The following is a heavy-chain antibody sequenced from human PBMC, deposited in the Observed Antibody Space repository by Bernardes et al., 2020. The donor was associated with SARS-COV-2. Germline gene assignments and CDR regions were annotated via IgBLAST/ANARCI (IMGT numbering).Heavy chain of an antibody. J-gene: IGHJ4*02. CDR3: ARDDSKGLGSI. Sequence: GGSLRLSCAASGFTFSDYYMSWMRQAPGKGLEWVSYISSSGSAIYYADSVKGRFTMSRDNVKNSLYLQMNSLRAEDTAVYYCARDDSKGLGSIWGQGTLVIVTS. CDR2: ISSSGSAI. V-gene: IGHV3-11*01. D-gene: IGHD3-22*01. CDR1: GFTFSDYY.